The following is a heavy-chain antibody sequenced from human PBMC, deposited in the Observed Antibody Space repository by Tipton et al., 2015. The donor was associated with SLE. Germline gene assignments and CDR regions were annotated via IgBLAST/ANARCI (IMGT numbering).Heavy chain of an antibody. D-gene: IGHD3-16*01. Sequence: GLVKPSETLSLTCNVSGVSISSSYWSWIRQPAGKGLEWIGRIYSRGRTDYNPSLKSRVTISVDTSKNQFFLEVSSVTAEDTAVYYCASRWRSPAGFDFWGQGTTVTVSS. J-gene: IGHJ3*01. CDR2: IYSRGRT. V-gene: IGHV4-4*07. CDR1: GVSISSSY. CDR3: ASRWRSPAGFDF.